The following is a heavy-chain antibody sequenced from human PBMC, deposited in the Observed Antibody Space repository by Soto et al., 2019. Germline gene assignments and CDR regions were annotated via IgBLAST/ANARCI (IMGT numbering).Heavy chain of an antibody. J-gene: IGHJ6*02. Sequence: GGSLRLSCAASDFTFSNAWINWVRQAPGKGLEWVSRIKSKTDGGTTEYAAPVKGRFTISRDDSKNTLYLQMNSLKTEDTAVYYCTTGDGSGSYYSHYYYYGMDVWGQGTTVTVSS. CDR2: IKSKTDGGTT. CDR1: DFTFSNAW. D-gene: IGHD3-10*01. V-gene: IGHV3-15*07. CDR3: TTGDGSGSYYSHYYYYGMDV.